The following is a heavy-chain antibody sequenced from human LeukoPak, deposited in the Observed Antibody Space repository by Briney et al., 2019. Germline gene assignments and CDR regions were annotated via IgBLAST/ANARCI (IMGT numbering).Heavy chain of an antibody. V-gene: IGHV3-21*01. CDR2: ISSTGAYI. CDR1: GFIFSSDS. D-gene: IGHD5-12*01. Sequence: GGSLRLSCATSGFIFSSDSMIWVRQAPGKGLEWVSSISSTGAYIYYADSVKGRFTISRDNAKNSLYLQMNSLRAEDTAVYYCARDGYSGYDSDYWGQGTLVTVSS. J-gene: IGHJ4*02. CDR3: ARDGYSGYDSDY.